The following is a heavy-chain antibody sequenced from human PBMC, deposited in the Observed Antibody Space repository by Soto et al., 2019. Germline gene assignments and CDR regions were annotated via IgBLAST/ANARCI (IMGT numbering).Heavy chain of an antibody. Sequence: EVQLLESGGGLVQPGGSLRLSCAASGFTFTNYAMRWVRQAPGKGLEWTSTIGGSDGRTYYADSVKGRFTISKDNSKNTLYLQMNNLRAEDTAIYYCARRGSDYSYFDYWGQGTLVTVSS. CDR3: ARRGSDYSYFDY. J-gene: IGHJ4*02. CDR2: IGGSDGRT. CDR1: GFTFTNYA. V-gene: IGHV3-23*01. D-gene: IGHD3-16*01.